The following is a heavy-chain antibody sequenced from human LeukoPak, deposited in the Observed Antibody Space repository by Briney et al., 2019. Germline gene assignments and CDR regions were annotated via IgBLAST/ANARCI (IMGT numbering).Heavy chain of an antibody. V-gene: IGHV4-4*07. CDR2: IYTSGST. CDR3: ARGGSSGWFSSMGY. D-gene: IGHD6-19*01. J-gene: IGHJ4*02. Sequence: SETLSLTCTVSGGSISSYYWSWIRQPAGKGLEWIGRIYTSGSTNYNPSLKSRVTMSVDTSKNQFSLKLSSVTAADTAVYYCARGGSSGWFSSMGYWGQGTLVTVSS. CDR1: GGSISSYY.